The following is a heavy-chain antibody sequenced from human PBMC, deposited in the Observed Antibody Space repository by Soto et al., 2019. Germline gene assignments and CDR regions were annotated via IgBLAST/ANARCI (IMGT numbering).Heavy chain of an antibody. Sequence: QVQLVQSGAEVKKPGSSVKVSCKASGGTFSSYAISWVRQAPGHGLEWMGGIIPIFATANYAQKFQGRVTITADKSTSTAYMEMSSLRSEDTAVYYCASSRTYYDFWSGAPSDYYYGMDVWGQGTTVTVSS. V-gene: IGHV1-69*06. CDR3: ASSRTYYDFWSGAPSDYYYGMDV. D-gene: IGHD3-3*01. CDR2: IIPIFATA. CDR1: GGTFSSYA. J-gene: IGHJ6*02.